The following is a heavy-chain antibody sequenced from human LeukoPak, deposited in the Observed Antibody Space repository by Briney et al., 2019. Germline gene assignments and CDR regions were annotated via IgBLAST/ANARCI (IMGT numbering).Heavy chain of an antibody. V-gene: IGHV4-59*13. D-gene: IGHD3-16*01. CDR1: GGSLSGYY. CDR2: TYYIGRT. J-gene: IGHJ3*01. Sequence: SQTLSLTSSVSGGSLSGYYWSWIRQPAGKGLEWIGYTYYIGRTNYNPSLRSRVTISVDTSKNQFSLTLTSVTAADTAVYYCAREHSVGGGLDAFDVWGQGTMVTV. CDR3: AREHSVGGGLDAFDV.